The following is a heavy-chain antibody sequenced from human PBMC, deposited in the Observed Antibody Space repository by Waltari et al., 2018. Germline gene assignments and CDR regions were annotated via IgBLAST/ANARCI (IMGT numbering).Heavy chain of an antibody. D-gene: IGHD4-17*01. CDR1: GFPVSAYT. V-gene: IGHV3-21*01. Sequence: EVQLVESGGGLVKPGGSLRLSCAASGFPVSAYTMSWVHQTPGKGLEWVSSISSSSSFIYYADSVKGRFTISRDNAKNSLFLQMNSLRAEDTSVYYCVRSDYGDYVGGYYWGQGTVVTVSS. J-gene: IGHJ4*02. CDR2: ISSSSSFI. CDR3: VRSDYGDYVGGYY.